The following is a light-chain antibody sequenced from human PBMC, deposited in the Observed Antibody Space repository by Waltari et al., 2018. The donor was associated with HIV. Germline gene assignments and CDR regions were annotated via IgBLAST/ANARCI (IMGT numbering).Light chain of an antibody. V-gene: IGLV2-14*03. CDR3: ASFLGDNTIV. CDR1: DCSFGLYTF. J-gene: IGLJ2*01. Sequence: SAVTQPASVSELPGQSITISSRADDCSFGLYTFLSWYQQVPGEPPRLILYDFDSRASGISHRFSGSKSANTASLTISARRAEDEGHYYCASFLGDNTIVFGGGTKVTVL. CDR2: DFD.